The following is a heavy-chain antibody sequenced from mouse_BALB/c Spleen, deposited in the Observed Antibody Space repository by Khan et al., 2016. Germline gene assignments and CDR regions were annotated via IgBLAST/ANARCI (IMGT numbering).Heavy chain of an antibody. CDR3: TRGIYYYGRTYFGF. CDR1: GYTFTSYY. Sequence: SGAELVKPGASVKLSCKASGYTFTSYYMYWVKQRPGQGLEWIGEINPSNGGTNFNEKFKSKSTLTVDKSSSTAYMQLSSLTSEDSAVYVGTRGIYYYGRTYFGFWGQITTLTVSS. D-gene: IGHD1-1*01. J-gene: IGHJ2*01. CDR2: INPSNGGT. V-gene: IGHV1S81*02.